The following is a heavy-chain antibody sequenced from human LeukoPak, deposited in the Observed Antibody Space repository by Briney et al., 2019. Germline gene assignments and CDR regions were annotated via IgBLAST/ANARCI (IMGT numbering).Heavy chain of an antibody. CDR3: ARAGYSYGPTAPFYFDY. J-gene: IGHJ4*02. V-gene: IGHV3-30*04. Sequence: VGSLRLSCAASGFTFSSYAMHWVRQSPGKGLEWVAVISYDGSNKYYADSVKGRFTISRDNSKNTLYLQMNSLRAEDTAVYYCARAGYSYGPTAPFYFDYWGQGTLVTVSS. D-gene: IGHD5-18*01. CDR2: ISYDGSNK. CDR1: GFTFSSYA.